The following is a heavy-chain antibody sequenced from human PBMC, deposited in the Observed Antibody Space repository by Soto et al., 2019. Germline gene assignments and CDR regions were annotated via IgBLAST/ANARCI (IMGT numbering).Heavy chain of an antibody. CDR3: ARDSFNPLLHTGNYYYYYGMDV. J-gene: IGHJ6*02. V-gene: IGHV3-30-3*01. Sequence: GGSLRLSCAASGFTFSSHAMHWVRQAPGKGLEWVAVISYDGSNKYYADSVKGRFTISRDNSKNTLYLQMNSLRAEDTAVYYCARDSFNPLLHTGNYYYYYGMDVWGQGTTVTVSS. CDR2: ISYDGSNK. CDR1: GFTFSSHA. D-gene: IGHD3-22*01.